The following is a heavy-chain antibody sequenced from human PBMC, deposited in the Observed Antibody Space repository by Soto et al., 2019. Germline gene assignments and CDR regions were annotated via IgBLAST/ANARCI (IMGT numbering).Heavy chain of an antibody. V-gene: IGHV1-69*12. Sequence: QVQLVQSGAEVKKPGSSVKVSCKASGGTFSSYAISWVRQAPGQGLEWMGGIIPIFGTASYAQKFQGRVTITADESTSTACMELSSLSSEATAVYYCARDYYYDSSGYYWVYWYFALWGRGTLVTVSS. CDR3: ARDYYYDSSGYYWVYWYFAL. D-gene: IGHD3-22*01. CDR1: GGTFSSYA. CDR2: IIPIFGTA. J-gene: IGHJ2*01.